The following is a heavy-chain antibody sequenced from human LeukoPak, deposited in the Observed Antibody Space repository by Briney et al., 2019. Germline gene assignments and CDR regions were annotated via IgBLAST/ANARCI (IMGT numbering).Heavy chain of an antibody. CDR2: INHSGST. D-gene: IGHD3-16*02. CDR1: GGSFSGYY. Sequence: SETLSLTCAVYGGSFSGYYWSWIRQPPGKGLEWIGEINHSGSTNYNPSLKSRVTISVDTSKNQFSLKLSSVTAADTAVYYCARTSVLGGYVWGSYRYWGQGTLVTVSS. J-gene: IGHJ4*02. V-gene: IGHV4-34*01. CDR3: ARTSVLGGYVWGSYRY.